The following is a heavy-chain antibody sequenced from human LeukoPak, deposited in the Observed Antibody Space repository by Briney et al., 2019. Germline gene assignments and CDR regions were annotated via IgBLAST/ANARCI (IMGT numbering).Heavy chain of an antibody. CDR2: INSDGSST. D-gene: IGHD3-22*01. CDR1: GLTFSSYW. CDR3: ASWYDGSYCHNDY. V-gene: IGHV3-74*01. J-gene: IGHJ4*02. Sequence: GGSLRLSCAASGLTFSSYWRYWVRQVPGKGLVWVSRINSDGSSTSYADSVKGRFTISRDNAKNTLFLQMNSLRAEDSAVYYCASWYDGSYCHNDYWGQGAKLTVSS.